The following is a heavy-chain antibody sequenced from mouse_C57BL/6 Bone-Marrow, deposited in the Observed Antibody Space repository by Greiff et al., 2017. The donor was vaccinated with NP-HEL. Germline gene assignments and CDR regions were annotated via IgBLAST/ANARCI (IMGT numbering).Heavy chain of an antibody. D-gene: IGHD1-1*01. J-gene: IGHJ2*01. V-gene: IGHV1-5*01. CDR1: GYTFTSYW. CDR3: TGYYYGSPFDY. CDR2: IYPGNSDT. Sequence: VHVKQSGTVLARPGASVKMSCKTSGYTFTSYWMHWVKQRPGQGLEWIGAIYPGNSDTSYNQKFKGKAKLTAVTSASTAYMELSSLTNEDSAVYYCTGYYYGSPFDYWGQGTTLTVSS.